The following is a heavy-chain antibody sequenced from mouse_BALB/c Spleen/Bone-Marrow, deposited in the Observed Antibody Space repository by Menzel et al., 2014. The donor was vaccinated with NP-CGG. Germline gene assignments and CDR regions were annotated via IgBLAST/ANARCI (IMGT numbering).Heavy chain of an antibody. J-gene: IGHJ4*01. Sequence: EVKVVESGGGLVQPGSSLRLSCATSGFTFTDYYMNWVRQPPGKALEWLGFIRNKANGYTTEFSASVKGRFTISRDNSQSILYLQMNTLRAEDSATYYCARYDGYSDNAMDYWRLGTSVTVSS. CDR2: IRNKANGYTT. CDR3: ARYDGYSDNAMDY. V-gene: IGHV7-3*02. CDR1: GFTFTDYY. D-gene: IGHD2-3*01.